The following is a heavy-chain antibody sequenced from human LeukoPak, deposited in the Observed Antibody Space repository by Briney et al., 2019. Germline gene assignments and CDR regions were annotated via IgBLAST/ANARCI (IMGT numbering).Heavy chain of an antibody. CDR2: MNPNSGKT. CDR3: ARGAYYDSSGYVDY. Sequence: ASVKVSCKASGYTFINYNINWVRQAIGQGPEWMGWMNPNSGKTGYTQKFQGRVTITRDTSINTAYMEVSSLRSEDTAVYYCARGAYYDSSGYVDYWGQGTLVTVSS. CDR1: GYTFINYN. V-gene: IGHV1-8*03. D-gene: IGHD3-22*01. J-gene: IGHJ4*02.